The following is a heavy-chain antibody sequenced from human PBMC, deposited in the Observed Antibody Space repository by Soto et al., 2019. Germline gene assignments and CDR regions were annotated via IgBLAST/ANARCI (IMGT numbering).Heavy chain of an antibody. Sequence: SETLSLTCSVSGGSVTSGSYYWSWIRQPPGKGLEWIGYIYSSGGTSYNPSPKSRVTISVDTSKNQFSLKLTSVTAADTAVYYCARDGDGYNNWGQGTLVTVSS. CDR3: ARDGDGYNN. D-gene: IGHD5-12*01. J-gene: IGHJ4*02. V-gene: IGHV4-61*01. CDR1: GGSVTSGSYY. CDR2: IYSSGGT.